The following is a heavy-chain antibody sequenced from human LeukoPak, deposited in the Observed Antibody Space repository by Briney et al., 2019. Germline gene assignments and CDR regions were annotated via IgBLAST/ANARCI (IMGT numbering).Heavy chain of an antibody. CDR3: ARGQYYDILTGSDAFDI. V-gene: IGHV1-18*01. Sequence: GASVKVSCKASGYTFTSYGISWVRQAPGQGLEWMGWISAYNGNTNYAQKLQGRVTMTTDTSTSTAYMELRSLRSDDTAVYYCARGQYYDILTGSDAFDIWGQGTMVTVSS. CDR1: GYTFTSYG. D-gene: IGHD3-9*01. CDR2: ISAYNGNT. J-gene: IGHJ3*02.